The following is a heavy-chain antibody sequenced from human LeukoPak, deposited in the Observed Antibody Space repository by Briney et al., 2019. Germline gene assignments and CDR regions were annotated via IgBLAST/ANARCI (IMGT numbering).Heavy chain of an antibody. Sequence: GGSLRLSCAASGFTVSSNYMSWVRQAPGKGLEWVSSITSSSSYIYYADSVKGRFTISRDNAKNSLYLQINSLRAEDTAVYYCASGRSSGWYPFDYWGQGTLVTVSS. CDR1: GFTVSSNY. CDR3: ASGRSSGWYPFDY. V-gene: IGHV3-21*01. D-gene: IGHD6-19*01. CDR2: ITSSSSYI. J-gene: IGHJ4*02.